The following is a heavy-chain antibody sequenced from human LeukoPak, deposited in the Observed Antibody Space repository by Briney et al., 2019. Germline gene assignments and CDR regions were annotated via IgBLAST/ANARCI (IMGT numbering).Heavy chain of an antibody. CDR3: ARQRYYDFWSGYYIVYFDY. V-gene: IGHV4-39*01. D-gene: IGHD3-3*01. CDR2: IYYSGST. J-gene: IGHJ4*02. CDR1: GGSISSSSYY. Sequence: SETLSLTCTVSGGSISSSSYYWGWIRQPPGKGPEWIGSIYYSGSTYYNPSLKSRVTISVDTSKNQFSLKLSSVTAADTAVYYCARQRYYDFWSGYYIVYFDYWGQGTLVTVSS.